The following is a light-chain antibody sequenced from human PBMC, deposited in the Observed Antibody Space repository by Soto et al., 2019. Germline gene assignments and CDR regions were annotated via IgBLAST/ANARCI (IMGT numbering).Light chain of an antibody. Sequence: SYELTQPPSVSVSPGQTASITCSGDKLGDKYARWYQQKPGQSPVLVIYQDSKRPSGIPERFSGSNSGNTATLTISGTQAMDEAGDCCQAWDSSTGPNYDFGTGTKVTVL. V-gene: IGLV3-1*01. CDR1: KLGDKY. CDR3: QAWDSSTGPNYD. CDR2: QDS. J-gene: IGLJ1*01.